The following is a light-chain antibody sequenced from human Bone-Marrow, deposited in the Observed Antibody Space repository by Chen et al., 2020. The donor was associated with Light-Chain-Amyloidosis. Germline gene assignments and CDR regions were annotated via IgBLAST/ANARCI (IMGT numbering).Light chain of an antibody. CDR1: SSNIGSNT. CDR3: SSWDDRLDGWV. J-gene: IGLJ3*02. V-gene: IGLV1-44*01. Sequence: QSALIQPPSVSGTPGQRVSISCSGSSSNIGSNTLNWYQQLPGSAPKVLIYSDDLRPSGVPDRFSGSRSGTSASLAIRGLQSEDEADYYCSSWDDRLDGWVFGGGTKLAVL. CDR2: SDD.